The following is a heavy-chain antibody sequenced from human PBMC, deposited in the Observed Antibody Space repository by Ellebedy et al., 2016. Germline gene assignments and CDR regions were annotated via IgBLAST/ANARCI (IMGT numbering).Heavy chain of an antibody. CDR2: IKKDGSEK. D-gene: IGHD3-10*01. Sequence: GESLKISXAASGFTFSSYWMSWVRQAPGKGLEWVANIKKDGSEKYYVGSVQGRFTISRDNTKNSLYLQMNSLRAEDTAVYYCARVAMYYYGSATFYFFAYWGQGTLVTVSS. CDR1: GFTFSSYW. CDR3: ARVAMYYYGSATFYFFAY. J-gene: IGHJ4*02. V-gene: IGHV3-7*04.